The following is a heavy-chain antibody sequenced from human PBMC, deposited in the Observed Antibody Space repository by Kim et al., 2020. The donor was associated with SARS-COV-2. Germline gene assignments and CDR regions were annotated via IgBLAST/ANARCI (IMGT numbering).Heavy chain of an antibody. CDR1: GGSISSGGYY. CDR2: IYYSGST. Sequence: SETLSLTCTVSGGSISSGGYYWSWIRQHPGKGLEWIGYIYYSGSTYYNPSLKSRVTISVDTSKNQFSLKLSSVTAADTAVYYCARVGYDSSSYYLTHYYFDYWGQGTLVTVSS. J-gene: IGHJ4*02. CDR3: ARVGYDSSSYYLTHYYFDY. V-gene: IGHV4-31*03. D-gene: IGHD3-22*01.